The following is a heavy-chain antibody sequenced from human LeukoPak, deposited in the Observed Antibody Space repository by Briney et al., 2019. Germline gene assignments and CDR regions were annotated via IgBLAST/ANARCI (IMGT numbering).Heavy chain of an antibody. V-gene: IGHV1-8*01. CDR2: MNPNSGNT. Sequence: ASVKVSCKASGYTFTSYDINWVRQATGQGLEWMGWMNPNSGNTGYAQKFQGRVTMTRNTSISTAYMELSSLRSEDTAVYYCAKADHYSNYPDYWGQGTLVTVSS. J-gene: IGHJ4*02. CDR3: AKADHYSNYPDY. D-gene: IGHD4-11*01. CDR1: GYTFTSYD.